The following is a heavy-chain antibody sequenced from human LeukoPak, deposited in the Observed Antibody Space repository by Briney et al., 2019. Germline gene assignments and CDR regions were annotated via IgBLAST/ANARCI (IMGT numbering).Heavy chain of an antibody. CDR3: ASAGYSSSPGDY. CDR2: IYSGGST. D-gene: IGHD6-6*01. V-gene: IGHV3-66*01. CDR1: GFTVSSSY. J-gene: IGHJ4*02. Sequence: GGSLRLSCAASGFTVSSSYMSWVRQAPGKGLEWVSVIYSGGSTYYADSVKGRFTISRDNSKNTLYLQMNSLRAEDTAVYYCASAGYSSSPGDYWGQGTLVTVSS.